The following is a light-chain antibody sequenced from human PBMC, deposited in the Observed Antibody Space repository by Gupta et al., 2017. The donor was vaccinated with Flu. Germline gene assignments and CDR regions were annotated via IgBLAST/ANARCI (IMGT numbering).Light chain of an antibody. J-gene: IGKJ1*01. Sequence: DNQMPKSPPALSASVGDRVTITCRSSQSISSYLYWYQQKPGKAPKLLIYAASSLQSGVPSRFSGSGSGTDFTLTISSLQPEDFASYYCQQNNSTLVTFGQGTKVEIK. CDR3: QQNNSTLVT. CDR2: AAS. CDR1: QSISSY. V-gene: IGKV1-39*01.